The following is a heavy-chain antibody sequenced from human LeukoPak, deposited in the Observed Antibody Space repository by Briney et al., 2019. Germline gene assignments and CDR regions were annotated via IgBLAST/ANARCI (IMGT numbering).Heavy chain of an antibody. CDR2: ISASGGAT. Sequence: SGGSLRLSCAASGFTFSSYAMSWVRQAPGKGLEWVSGISASGGATYYADSVRGRFTVSRDNSKNTLGLQMDSLRAEDTAVYYCTRYSYNSGPNDYWGQGILVTVSS. V-gene: IGHV3-23*01. J-gene: IGHJ4*02. D-gene: IGHD3-10*01. CDR1: GFTFSSYA. CDR3: TRYSYNSGPNDY.